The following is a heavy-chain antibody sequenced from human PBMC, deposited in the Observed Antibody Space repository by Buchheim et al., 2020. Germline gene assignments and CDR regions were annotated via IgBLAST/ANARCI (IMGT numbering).Heavy chain of an antibody. Sequence: EVQLVESGGGLVQPGGSLRLSCAASGFTFSSYEMNWVRQAPGKGLEWVSYISSSGSTIYYADSVKGRFTISRDNPKNSLYLQMNSLRAEDTAVDYCARASQTYDYIWGSYRSTIDYWGQGTL. CDR2: ISSSGSTI. CDR1: GFTFSSYE. CDR3: ARASQTYDYIWGSYRSTIDY. D-gene: IGHD3-16*02. V-gene: IGHV3-48*03. J-gene: IGHJ4*02.